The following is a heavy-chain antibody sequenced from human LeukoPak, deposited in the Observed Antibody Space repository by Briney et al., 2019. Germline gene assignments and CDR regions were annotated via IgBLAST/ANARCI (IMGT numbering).Heavy chain of an antibody. CDR2: IYYSGST. D-gene: IGHD5-18*01. Sequence: SETLSLTCTVSGGSISSYYWSWIRQPPGKGLEWIGYIYYSGSTNYNPSLKSRVTISVDTSKNQFSLKLSSVTAADTAVYYCATGDHVDTAPSAHFQHWGQGTLVTVSS. J-gene: IGHJ1*01. CDR1: GGSISSYY. CDR3: ATGDHVDTAPSAHFQH. V-gene: IGHV4-59*01.